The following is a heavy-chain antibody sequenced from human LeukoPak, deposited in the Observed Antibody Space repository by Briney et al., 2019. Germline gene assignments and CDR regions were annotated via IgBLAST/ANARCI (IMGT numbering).Heavy chain of an antibody. V-gene: IGHV3-21*01. Sequence: GGSLRLSCAASGFTFSSYRMNWVRQAPGKGLEWVSSISSSSSYIYYADSVKGRFTISRDNAKNSLYLQMNSLRAEDTAVYYCARDEVGYDILTGYYWYWGQGTLVTVSS. D-gene: IGHD3-9*01. J-gene: IGHJ4*02. CDR2: ISSSSSYI. CDR1: GFTFSSYR. CDR3: ARDEVGYDILTGYYWY.